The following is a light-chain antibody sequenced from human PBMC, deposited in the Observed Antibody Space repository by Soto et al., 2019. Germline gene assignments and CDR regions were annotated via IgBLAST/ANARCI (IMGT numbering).Light chain of an antibody. CDR1: QTISSW. CDR3: QHSNSYSEA. V-gene: IGKV1-5*03. J-gene: IGKJ1*01. CDR2: KAS. Sequence: DIQMTQSPSTLSGAGGDRVTMTCLASQTISSWVAWYQQKPGKAPKLLIYKASTLKSGVPSRFSGSGSGTEFTLTISSLQPDHFATYSCQHSNSYSEAFGQGTKVDIK.